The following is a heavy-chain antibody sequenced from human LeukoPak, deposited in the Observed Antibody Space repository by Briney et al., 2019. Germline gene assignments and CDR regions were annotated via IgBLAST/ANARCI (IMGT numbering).Heavy chain of an antibody. Sequence: GGSLRLSCAASGFTFSSYAMSWVRQAPGKGLEWVSAISGSGGSTYYADSVKGRFTISRDTSKNTLYLQMNSLRAADTAVYYCAKADIVLMVYATPNDYWGQGTLATVSS. D-gene: IGHD2-8*01. V-gene: IGHV3-23*01. CDR3: AKADIVLMVYATPNDY. J-gene: IGHJ4*02. CDR2: ISGSGGST. CDR1: GFTFSSYA.